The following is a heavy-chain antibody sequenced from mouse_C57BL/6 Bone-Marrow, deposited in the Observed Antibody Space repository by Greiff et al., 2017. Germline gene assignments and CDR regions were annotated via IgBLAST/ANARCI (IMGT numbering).Heavy chain of an antibody. Sequence: QVQLQQPGAELVMPGASVKLSCKASGYTFTSYWMHWVKQRPGQGLEWIGEIDPSDSYTNYNQKFKGKSTLTVDKSSSTAYMQLSSLTSEDSAVYDCARKGIYDYDGGFAYWGQGTLVTVSA. CDR1: GYTFTSYW. CDR3: ARKGIYDYDGGFAY. D-gene: IGHD2-4*01. CDR2: IDPSDSYT. J-gene: IGHJ3*01. V-gene: IGHV1-69*01.